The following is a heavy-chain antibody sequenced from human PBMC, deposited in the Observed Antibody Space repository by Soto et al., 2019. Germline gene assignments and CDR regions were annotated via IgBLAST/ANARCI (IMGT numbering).Heavy chain of an antibody. J-gene: IGHJ5*02. Sequence: QVQLVQSGAEVKKPGASVKVSCKASGYTFSTYGFSWVRQAPGQGLEWMGWIGADNGDTNYAQNFQGRVTMTTDTSTTTSYMELRGLTSYDTAGYFWARDWKGAEGFDPWGQGTLVTVSS. CDR1: GYTFSTYG. CDR2: IGADNGDT. D-gene: IGHD1-1*01. CDR3: ARDWKGAEGFDP. V-gene: IGHV1-18*01.